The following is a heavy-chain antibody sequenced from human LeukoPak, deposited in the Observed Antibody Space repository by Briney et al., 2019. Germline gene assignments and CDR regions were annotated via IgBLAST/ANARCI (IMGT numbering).Heavy chain of an antibody. D-gene: IGHD3-9*01. CDR3: ARALGDILTCYYPD. J-gene: IGHJ4*02. V-gene: IGHV4-59*01. CDR1: GGSISSYY. CDR2: IYYSGST. Sequence: SETLSLTCTVSGGSISSYYWSWIRQPPGKGLEWIGYIYYSGSTNYNPSLKSRVTISVDTSKNQFSLKLSSVTAADTAVYYCARALGDILTCYYPDWGQRALVTVSS.